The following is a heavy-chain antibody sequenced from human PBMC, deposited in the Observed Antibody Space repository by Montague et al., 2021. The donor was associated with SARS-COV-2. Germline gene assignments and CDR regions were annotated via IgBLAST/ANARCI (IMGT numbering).Heavy chain of an antibody. CDR2: ITHSGST. CDR3: ARGRYSSSWYGTKYYFDY. D-gene: IGHD6-13*01. J-gene: IGHJ4*02. CDR1: GGSFSGYY. Sequence: SETLSLTYAVYGGSFSGYYWSWICQPPGKGLEWIGEITHSGSTNYNPSLKSRVTISLDTSTNQFSLKLSSVTAADTAVYYCARGRYSSSWYGTKYYFDYWGQGTLVTVSS. V-gene: IGHV4-34*01.